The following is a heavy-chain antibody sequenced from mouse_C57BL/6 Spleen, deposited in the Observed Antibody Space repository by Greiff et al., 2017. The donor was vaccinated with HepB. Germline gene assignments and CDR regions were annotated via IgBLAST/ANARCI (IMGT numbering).Heavy chain of an antibody. J-gene: IGHJ4*01. CDR3: ARGGDYDEGYAMDY. V-gene: IGHV1-78*01. CDR2: IYPRDGST. CDR1: GYTFTDHT. Sequence: VKLMESDAELVKPGASVKISCKVSGYTFTDHTIHWMKQRPEQGLEWIGYIYPRDGSTKYNEKFKGKATLTADKSSSTAYMQLNSLTSEDSAVYFCARGGDYDEGYAMDYWGQGTSVTVSS. D-gene: IGHD2-4*01.